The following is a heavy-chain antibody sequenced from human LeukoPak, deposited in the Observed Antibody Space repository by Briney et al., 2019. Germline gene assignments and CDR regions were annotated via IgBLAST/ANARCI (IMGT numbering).Heavy chain of an antibody. CDR3: ARDLRTRLTYYYDSSGYYGDY. CDR2: ISYDGSNK. V-gene: IGHV3-30*04. Sequence: PGGSLRLSCAASGFTFSSYAMHWVRQAPGKGLEWVALISYDGSNKYYADSVKGRFTISRDNSKNTLYLQMNSLRTEDTAVYYCARDLRTRLTYYYDSSGYYGDYWGQGTLVTVSS. CDR1: GFTFSSYA. J-gene: IGHJ4*02. D-gene: IGHD3-22*01.